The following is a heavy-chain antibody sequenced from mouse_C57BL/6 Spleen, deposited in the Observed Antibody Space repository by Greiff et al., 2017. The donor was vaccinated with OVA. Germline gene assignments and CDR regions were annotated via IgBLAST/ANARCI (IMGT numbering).Heavy chain of an antibody. D-gene: IGHD2-3*01. Sequence: EVQLQQSGPELVKPGASVKISCKASGYTFTDYYMNWVKQSHGKSLEWIGDINPNNGGTSYNQKFKGKATLTVDKSSSTAYMELRSLTSEDSAVYYCARPYDGYYVSAMDYWGQGTSVTVSS. CDR1: GYTFTDYY. CDR2: INPNNGGT. V-gene: IGHV1-26*01. J-gene: IGHJ4*01. CDR3: ARPYDGYYVSAMDY.